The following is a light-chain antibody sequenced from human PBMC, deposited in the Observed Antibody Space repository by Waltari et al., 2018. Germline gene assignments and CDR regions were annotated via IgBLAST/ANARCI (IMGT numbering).Light chain of an antibody. CDR1: QGISKF. CDR3: QKYNSAPPFT. J-gene: IGKJ3*01. Sequence: DIQMTQSPSSLAASVGDRVTITCRASQGISKFLAWFRQKPGKAPESLIYGASSLQSGVPSRFSGSGSGTDFTLTISSLQPEDFASYYCQKYNSAPPFTFGPGTKVDIK. V-gene: IGKV1-16*01. CDR2: GAS.